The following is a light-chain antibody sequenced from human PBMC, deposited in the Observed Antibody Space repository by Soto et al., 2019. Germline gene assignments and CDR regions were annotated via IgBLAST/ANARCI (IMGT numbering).Light chain of an antibody. CDR1: SSNIGAGYD. J-gene: IGLJ2*01. Sequence: QSVLTQPPSVSGAPGQRVTISCTGSSSNIGAGYDVHWYQQLPGTAPKLLIYGNSNRPSGVPDRFSGSKSGTSASLAITGLQAEDEADYYRQSYDSSLRSVFGGGTKLTVL. CDR3: QSYDSSLRSV. V-gene: IGLV1-40*01. CDR2: GNS.